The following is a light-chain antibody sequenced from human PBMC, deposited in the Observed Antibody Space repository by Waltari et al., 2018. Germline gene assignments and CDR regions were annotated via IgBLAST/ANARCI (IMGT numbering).Light chain of an antibody. Sequence: IVMTQSPATLSVFPGERPTLSCRASQSISSNLAWYQQKTGQAPRLLIYGASTRATGIPDRFTGSGSGIEFTLTTNSLQSEDFAVYYCQQYNNWPPDPTFGQGTKVEIK. CDR3: QQYNNWPPDPT. CDR2: GAS. V-gene: IGKV3D-15*01. CDR1: QSISSN. J-gene: IGKJ1*01.